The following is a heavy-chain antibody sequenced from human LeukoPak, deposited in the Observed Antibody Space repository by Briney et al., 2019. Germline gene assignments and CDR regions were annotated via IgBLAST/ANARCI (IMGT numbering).Heavy chain of an antibody. V-gene: IGHV3-30-3*01. CDR2: ISYDGSNK. D-gene: IGHD6-13*01. CDR1: GFTFSSYA. CDR3: ARDPNSSSWSYYFDY. Sequence: PGRSLRLSCAASGFTFSSYAMHWVRQAPGKGLEWVAVISYDGSNKYYADSVKGRFTISRDNSKNTLYLQMNSLRAEDTAVYYCARDPNSSSWSYYFDYWGQGTQVTVSS. J-gene: IGHJ4*02.